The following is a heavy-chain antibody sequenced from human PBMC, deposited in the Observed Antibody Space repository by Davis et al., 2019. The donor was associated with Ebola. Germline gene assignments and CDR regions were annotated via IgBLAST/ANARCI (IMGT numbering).Heavy chain of an antibody. Sequence: GGSLRLSCAASGFTFSSYAMHWVRQAPGKGLEYVSAISSNGGSTYYANSVKGRFTISRDNSKNTLYLQMGSLRAEDMAVYYCARAAFPYYYGSGNPYYFDYWGQGTLVTVSS. D-gene: IGHD3-10*01. CDR2: ISSNGGST. CDR1: GFTFSSYA. CDR3: ARAAFPYYYGSGNPYYFDY. J-gene: IGHJ4*02. V-gene: IGHV3-64*01.